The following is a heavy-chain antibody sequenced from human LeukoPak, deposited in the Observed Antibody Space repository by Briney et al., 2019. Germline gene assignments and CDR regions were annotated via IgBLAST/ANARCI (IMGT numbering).Heavy chain of an antibody. Sequence: GGSLRLSCAASGFTFSSDAMSWVRQAPGKGLEWGSAISGSGGSTYYADSVKGRFTISRDNSKNTLYLQMNSLRAEDTAVYYCAKESAGYCSSTSYYASDYWGQGTLVTVAS. CDR1: GFTFSSDA. J-gene: IGHJ4*02. D-gene: IGHD2-2*01. CDR2: ISGSGGST. CDR3: AKESAGYCSSTSYYASDY. V-gene: IGHV3-23*01.